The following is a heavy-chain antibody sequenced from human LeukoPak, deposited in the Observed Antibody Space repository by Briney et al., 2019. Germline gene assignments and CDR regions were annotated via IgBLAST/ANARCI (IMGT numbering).Heavy chain of an antibody. Sequence: SETLSLTCTVSGGSISSSSYYWGWIRQPPGKGLEWIGNIYYSGSTYYNPSLKSRVTISVDTSKNQFSLKLSSVTAADTAVYYCAREISGWYDYWGQGTLVTVSS. CDR3: AREISGWYDY. CDR2: IYYSGST. D-gene: IGHD6-19*01. CDR1: GGSISSSSYY. J-gene: IGHJ4*02. V-gene: IGHV4-39*07.